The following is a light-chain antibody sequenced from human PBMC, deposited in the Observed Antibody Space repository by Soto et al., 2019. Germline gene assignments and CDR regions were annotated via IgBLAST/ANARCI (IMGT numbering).Light chain of an antibody. CDR1: SGSVSTRNY. J-gene: IGLJ3*02. CDR2: NTN. CDR3: VLYVRSGIHWV. V-gene: IGLV8-61*01. Sequence: QTVVTQEPSFSVSPGGTVTLTCGLTSGSVSTRNYPSWYQQIPGQAPRTLISNTNTRSSGVPDRFSGSILGNKAALTITGAQAEDESDYYCVLYVRSGIHWVFGGGTKLTVL.